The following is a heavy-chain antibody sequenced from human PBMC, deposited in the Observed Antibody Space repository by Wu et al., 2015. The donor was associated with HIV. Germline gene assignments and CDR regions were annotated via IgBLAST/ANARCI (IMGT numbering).Heavy chain of an antibody. CDR3: ASTRITMVRGVIIQGRPNDAFDI. D-gene: IGHD3-10*01. J-gene: IGHJ3*02. Sequence: QVQLIQSGVEAKKPGASVKVSCKVSGYTLMDLSIHWVRQAPGKGLQWMGGFDPEGAETVYAQNFQGRVTMTEDSSTGMAYMELSSLRSEDTAVYYCASTRITMVRGVIIQGRPNDAFDIWGQGTMVTVSS. V-gene: IGHV1-24*01. CDR1: GYTLMDLS. CDR2: FDPEGAET.